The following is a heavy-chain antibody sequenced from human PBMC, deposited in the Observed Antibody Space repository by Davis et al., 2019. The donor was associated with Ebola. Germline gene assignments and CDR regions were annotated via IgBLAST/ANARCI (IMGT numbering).Heavy chain of an antibody. CDR2: IIPILGIA. CDR3: ARDLERYGSGSFFDY. CDR1: GGTFSSYA. V-gene: IGHV1-69*04. Sequence: SVKVSCKASGGTFSSYAISWVRQAPGQGLEWMGRIIPILGIANYAQKFQGRITITADKSTSTAYMELSSLRSEDTAVYYCARDLERYGSGSFFDYWGQGTLVTVSS. J-gene: IGHJ4*02. D-gene: IGHD3-10*01.